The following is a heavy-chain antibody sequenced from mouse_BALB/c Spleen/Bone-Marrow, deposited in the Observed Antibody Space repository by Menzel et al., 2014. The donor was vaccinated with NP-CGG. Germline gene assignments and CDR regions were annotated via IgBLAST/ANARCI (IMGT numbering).Heavy chain of an antibody. CDR3: AMGHYAMDY. Sequence: DVKLQESGPGLVKPSQSLSLTCSVTGYSITNGYYWNWIRQFPGNKLEWMAYITYDGSSDYNPSLKNRISITRDTSKNQFFLKLSSVTTEDTSTYYCAMGHYAMDYWGQGTSVTVSS. J-gene: IGHJ4*01. CDR1: GYSITNGYY. CDR2: ITYDGSS. V-gene: IGHV3-6*02.